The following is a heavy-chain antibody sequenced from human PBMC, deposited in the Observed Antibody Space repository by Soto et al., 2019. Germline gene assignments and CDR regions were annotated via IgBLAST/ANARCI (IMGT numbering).Heavy chain of an antibody. CDR3: ARSDWGNAFDI. D-gene: IGHD3-16*01. J-gene: IGHJ3*02. CDR1: GGSISSYY. V-gene: IGHV4-59*01. Sequence: SETLSLTCTVSGGSISSYYWSWIRQPPGKGLEWIGYIYYSGSTNYNPSLKSRVTISVDTSKNQFSLKLSSVTAADTAVYYCARSDWGNAFDIWGQGXMVTVSS. CDR2: IYYSGST.